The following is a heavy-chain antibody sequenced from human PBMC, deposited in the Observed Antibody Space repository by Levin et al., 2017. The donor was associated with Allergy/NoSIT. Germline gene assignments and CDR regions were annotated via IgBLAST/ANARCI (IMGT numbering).Heavy chain of an antibody. CDR1: GGSISSSSYY. CDR3: VRMVGGRIGAVDY. Sequence: SETLSLTCAVSGGSISSSSYYWGWIRQPPGKELEHIGTIYSAGSTYGNPSLESRIAISADMSKNHLSLRLSSVTAADTAVYFCVRMVGGRIGAVDYWGQGILVIVSS. J-gene: IGHJ4*02. D-gene: IGHD6-13*01. V-gene: IGHV4-39*07. CDR2: IYSAGST.